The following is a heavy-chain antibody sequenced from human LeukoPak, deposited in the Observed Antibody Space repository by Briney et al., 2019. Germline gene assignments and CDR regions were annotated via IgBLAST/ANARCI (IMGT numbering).Heavy chain of an antibody. CDR1: GFTFSSYG. CDR2: ISSSSSTI. D-gene: IGHD3-22*01. V-gene: IGHV3-48*04. Sequence: GGSLRLSCAASGFTFSSYGMTWVRQAPGKGLEWVSYISSSSSTIYYADSVKGRFTISRDDAKNSLYLQMNSLRAEDTALYYCARSTTGLFSYWGQGTLVIVSS. CDR3: ARSTTGLFSY. J-gene: IGHJ4*02.